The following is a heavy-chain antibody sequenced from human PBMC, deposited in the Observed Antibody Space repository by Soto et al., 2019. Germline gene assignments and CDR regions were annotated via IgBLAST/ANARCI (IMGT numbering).Heavy chain of an antibody. V-gene: IGHV4-30-4*01. Sequence: PSETLSLTCTVSGGSISSGDYYWSWIRQPPGKGLEWIGYIYYSGSTYYNPSLKSRVTISVDTSKNQFSLKLSSVTAADTAVYYCARDRGYSSSWFPYGMDVWGQGTTVTVSS. J-gene: IGHJ6*02. CDR1: GGSISSGDYY. CDR2: IYYSGST. D-gene: IGHD6-13*01. CDR3: ARDRGYSSSWFPYGMDV.